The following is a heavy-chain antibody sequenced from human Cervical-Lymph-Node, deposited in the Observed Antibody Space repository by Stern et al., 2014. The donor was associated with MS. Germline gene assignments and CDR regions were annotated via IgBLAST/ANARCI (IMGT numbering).Heavy chain of an antibody. CDR1: GYTFTSYW. CDR3: ARQRYFDY. J-gene: IGHJ4*02. V-gene: IGHV5-51*01. Sequence: EVQLVESGPEVKRPGESLKISCQASGYTFTSYWIGWVRQMPGKGLEWIAIIFPGGSDMRDSPSFQGQVTISADKSSSTAYLQWNNLKASDTAIYYCARQRYFDYWGQGTLVTVSS. CDR2: IFPGGSDM.